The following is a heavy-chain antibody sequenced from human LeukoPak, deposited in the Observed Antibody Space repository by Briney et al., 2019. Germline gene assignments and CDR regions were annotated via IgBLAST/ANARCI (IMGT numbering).Heavy chain of an antibody. J-gene: IGHJ6*03. CDR2: IIPIFGTA. Sequence: GSSVKVYCKSSGCTFISYAISWVRQAPGQGLEWMGGIIPIFGTANYAQKFQGRVTLTTDESTSTAYMELSSLRSEDTAVYYCARMIAAREGGVSYYYYMDVWGKGTTVTVSS. CDR3: ARMIAAREGGVSYYYYMDV. V-gene: IGHV1-69*05. D-gene: IGHD6-6*01. CDR1: GCTFISYA.